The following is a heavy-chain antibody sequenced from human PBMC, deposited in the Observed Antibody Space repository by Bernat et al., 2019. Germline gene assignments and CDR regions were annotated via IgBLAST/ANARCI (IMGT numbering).Heavy chain of an antibody. D-gene: IGHD3-22*01. CDR3: AKDRMGRYYDRSYFDY. Sequence: EVQLVESGGVVVQPGGSLRLSCAASGFTFDDYTMHWVRQVPGKGLEWVSLITWDGGSTYYADSVKGRFSISRDNSKNSLYLQMNSLKAEDTALYFCAKDRMGRYYDRSYFDYWGQGTLVTVSS. CDR1: GFTFDDYT. J-gene: IGHJ4*02. CDR2: ITWDGGST. V-gene: IGHV3-43*01.